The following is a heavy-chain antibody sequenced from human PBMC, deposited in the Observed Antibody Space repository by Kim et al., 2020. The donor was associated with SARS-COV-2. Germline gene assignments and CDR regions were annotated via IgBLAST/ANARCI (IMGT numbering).Heavy chain of an antibody. D-gene: IGHD6-6*01. CDR1: GGSISSSSYY. V-gene: IGHV4-39*07. J-gene: IGHJ5*02. CDR3: ASSFIRQQLVLNWFDP. Sequence: SETLSLTCTVSGGSISSSSYYWGWIRQPPGKGLEWIGSIYYSGSTYYNPSLKSRVTISVDTSKNQFSLKLSSVTAADTAVYYCASSFIRQQLVLNWFDPWGQGTLVTVSS. CDR2: IYYSGST.